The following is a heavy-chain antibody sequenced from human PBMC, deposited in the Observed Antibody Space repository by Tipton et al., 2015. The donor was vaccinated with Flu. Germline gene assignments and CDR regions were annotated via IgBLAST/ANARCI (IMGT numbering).Heavy chain of an antibody. D-gene: IGHD3-16*01. Sequence: TLSLTCTVSGGSVSSGSYYWSWIRQPPGKGLEWIGYIYYSGSTNYNPSLKSRVTISVDTSKNQFSLKLSSVTAADTAVYYCARNCWLSSPHRLDMDVWGKGTTVTVSS. J-gene: IGHJ6*03. V-gene: IGHV4-61*01. CDR1: GGSVSSGSYY. CDR2: IYYSGST. CDR3: ARNCWLSSPHRLDMDV.